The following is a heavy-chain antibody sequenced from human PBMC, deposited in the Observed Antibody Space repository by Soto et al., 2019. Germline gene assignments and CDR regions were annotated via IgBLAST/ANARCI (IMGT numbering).Heavy chain of an antibody. CDR3: AKVRGSGWYRSALNWFDP. D-gene: IGHD6-19*01. CDR1: GFTFSSYG. Sequence: PGGSLRLSCAASGFTFSSYGMHWVRQAPGKGLEWVAGISYDGSNKYYADSVKGRFTISRDNSKNTLYLQMNSLRAEDTAVYYCAKVRGSGWYRSALNWFDPWGQGTLVTVSS. CDR2: ISYDGSNK. V-gene: IGHV3-30*18. J-gene: IGHJ5*02.